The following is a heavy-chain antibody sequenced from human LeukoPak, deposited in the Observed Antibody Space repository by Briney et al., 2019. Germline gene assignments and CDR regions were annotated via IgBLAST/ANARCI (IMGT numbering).Heavy chain of an antibody. V-gene: IGHV3-48*02. Sequence: GGSLRLSCAASGFTFSIYSMNWVRQAPGGGLEWLSYISADSNTIYYADSVKGRFTISRDNAKTSLYLQMNTLRDEDTAVYYCARDRAAPTWFFDLWGRGTLVLVSS. CDR3: ARDRAAPTWFFDL. J-gene: IGHJ2*01. CDR2: ISADSNTI. D-gene: IGHD2-15*01. CDR1: GFTFSIYS.